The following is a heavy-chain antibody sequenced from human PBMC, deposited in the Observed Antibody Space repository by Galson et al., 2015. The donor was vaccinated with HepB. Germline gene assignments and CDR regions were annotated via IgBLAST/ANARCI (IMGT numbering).Heavy chain of an antibody. D-gene: IGHD6-19*01. CDR2: ISGNGGRT. V-gene: IGHV3-23*01. Sequence: SLRLSCAASGFTFSSLGMTWVRQAPGQGLEWVSSISGNGGRTHYADSVKGRFTISRDNSKNTLSLQMNSLRAEDTAIYYCTKVAYTSGWGPFDYWGQGTLVTVSS. J-gene: IGHJ4*02. CDR1: GFTFSSLG. CDR3: TKVAYTSGWGPFDY.